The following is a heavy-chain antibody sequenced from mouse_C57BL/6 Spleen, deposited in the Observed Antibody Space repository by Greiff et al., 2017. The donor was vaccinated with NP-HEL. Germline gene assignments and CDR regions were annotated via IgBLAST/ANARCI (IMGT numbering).Heavy chain of an antibody. D-gene: IGHD2-12*01. CDR1: GYAFSSYW. V-gene: IGHV1-80*01. J-gene: IGHJ4*01. CDR2: IYPGDGDT. Sequence: QVQLQQSGAELVKPGASVKISCKASGYAFSSYWMNWVKQRPGKGLEWIGQIYPGDGDTNYNGKFKGKATLTADKSSSTAYMQLSSLTSADSAVYFWERPNSPYYYAREYGGKGTAFTVSA. CDR3: ERPNSPYYYAREY.